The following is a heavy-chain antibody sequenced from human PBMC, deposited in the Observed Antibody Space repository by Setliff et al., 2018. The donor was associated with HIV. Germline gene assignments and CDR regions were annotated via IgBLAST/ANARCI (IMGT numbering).Heavy chain of an antibody. CDR1: DGSISSSNYY. V-gene: IGHV4-39*07. CDR2: VYYSGST. CDR3: ATVVATSLNYVDN. Sequence: SETLSLTCSVSDGSISSSNYYWGWIRQPPGKGLEWIGSVYYSGSTYYNPSLKSRITMSMDTSKTQFSLTVSSVTAADTAVYYCATVVATSLNYVDNWGQGTLVTVSS. J-gene: IGHJ4*02. D-gene: IGHD5-12*01.